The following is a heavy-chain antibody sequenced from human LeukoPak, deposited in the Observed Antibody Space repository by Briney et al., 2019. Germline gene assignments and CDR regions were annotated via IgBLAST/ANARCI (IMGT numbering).Heavy chain of an antibody. CDR2: ISYTGSTI. D-gene: IGHD3-10*01. V-gene: IGHV3-11*01. CDR3: AREPKYGSGRVDY. Sequence: GGSLRLSCAGSGFTFSDNYMSWIRQAPGKGLEWVSYISYTGSTIYYADSVKGRFTISRDNAKNLLFLEMNSLRVEDTALYYCAREPKYGSGRVDYWGQGTPVIVSS. J-gene: IGHJ4*02. CDR1: GFTFSDNY.